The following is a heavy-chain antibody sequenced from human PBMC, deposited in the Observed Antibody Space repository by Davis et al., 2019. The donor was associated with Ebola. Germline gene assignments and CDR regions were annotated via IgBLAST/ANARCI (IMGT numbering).Heavy chain of an antibody. CDR2: INYSGST. D-gene: IGHD3-10*01. CDR3: ARVKKLTPDY. J-gene: IGHJ4*02. Sequence: SETLSLTCAVYGGSLSGYDWSWIRQPPGKGLEWIGEINYSGSTNYNPSLKSRVTISVDTSKNQFSLKLSSVTAADTALYYCARVKKLTPDYWGQGTLVTVSS. V-gene: IGHV4-34*01. CDR1: GGSLSGYD.